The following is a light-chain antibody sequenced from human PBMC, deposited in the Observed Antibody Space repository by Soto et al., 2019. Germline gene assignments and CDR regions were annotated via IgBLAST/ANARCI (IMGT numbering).Light chain of an antibody. CDR1: QIFSIN. CDR3: QQYNNWPRT. V-gene: IGKV3-15*01. J-gene: IGKJ5*01. CDR2: GAS. Sequence: EIVLTQSPGTLSLSPWERATLSCMASQIFSINLAWYQQKPGQAPRLLIYGASTRATGVPARFSGSGSGTEFTLTISSLQSEDFAVYYCQQYNNWPRTFGQGTRLE.